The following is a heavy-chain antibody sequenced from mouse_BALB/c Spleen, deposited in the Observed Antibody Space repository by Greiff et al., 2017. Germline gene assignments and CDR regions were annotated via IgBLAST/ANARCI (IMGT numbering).Heavy chain of an antibody. CDR3: ARNSSGYAWFAY. D-gene: IGHD3-1*01. CDR2: ISYSGST. J-gene: IGHJ3*01. Sequence: EVQLQESGPGLVKPSQSLSLTCTVTGYSITSDYAWNWIRQFPGNKLEWMGYISYSGSTSYNPSLKSRISITRDTSKNQFFLQLNSVTTEDTATYYCARNSSGYAWFAYWGQGTLVTVSA. V-gene: IGHV3-2*02. CDR1: GYSITSDYA.